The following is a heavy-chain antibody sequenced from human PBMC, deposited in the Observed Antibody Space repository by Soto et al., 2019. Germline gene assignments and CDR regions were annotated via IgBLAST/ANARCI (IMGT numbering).Heavy chain of an antibody. CDR2: ISSSSSYI. V-gene: IGHV3-21*01. D-gene: IGHD6-13*01. CDR1: GFTFSSYS. Sequence: GGSLRLSCAASGFTFSSYSMNWVRQAPGKGLEWVSSISSSSSYIYYADSVKGRFTISRDNAKNSLYLQMNGLRAEDTAVYYCAGDLTAGGSSPRGYWGQGTLVTVSS. CDR3: AGDLTAGGSSPRGY. J-gene: IGHJ4*02.